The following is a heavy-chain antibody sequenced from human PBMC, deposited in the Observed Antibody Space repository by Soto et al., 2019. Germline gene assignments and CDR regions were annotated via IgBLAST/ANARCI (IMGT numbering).Heavy chain of an antibody. V-gene: IGHV4-39*07. J-gene: IGHJ4*02. CDR1: SGSISVTDVF. CDR2: VDYSGTA. CDR3: ARGTRALITSFFAY. Sequence: SETLSLTCTVSSGSISVTDVFWGWVRQPPGKGLEWIGNVDYSGTAYFSPSLATRVSIGLGTSANQFSLKLSSVTAADTAIYYCARGTRALITSFFAYWGQGLPVTVSS. D-gene: IGHD1-20*01.